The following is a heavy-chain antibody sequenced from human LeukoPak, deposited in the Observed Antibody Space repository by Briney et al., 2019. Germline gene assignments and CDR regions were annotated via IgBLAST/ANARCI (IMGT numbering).Heavy chain of an antibody. J-gene: IGHJ4*02. V-gene: IGHV4-59*01. CDR1: GGSISSYS. Sequence: SETLSLTCTVSGGSISSYSWSWIRQPPGKGLEWIGYIYYSGSTNYNPSLKSRVTISVDTSKNQFSLKLSSVTAADTAVYYCARDLYYWGQGTLVTVSS. CDR2: IYYSGST. CDR3: ARDLYY.